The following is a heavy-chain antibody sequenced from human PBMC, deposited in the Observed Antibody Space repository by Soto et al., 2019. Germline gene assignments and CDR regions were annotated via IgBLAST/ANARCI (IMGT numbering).Heavy chain of an antibody. Sequence: QVQLVQSGAEVKTPGASVKVSCKASGYTFTSYGINWVRQAPGQGLEWMGWISTYNGNTNYAQRLQGRVTMTTDTSTSTAYMELRSLRSDDMGVYYCARDTYGLFDSWGQGTLVTVSS. V-gene: IGHV1-18*03. CDR3: ARDTYGLFDS. CDR2: ISTYNGNT. J-gene: IGHJ4*02. CDR1: GYTFTSYG. D-gene: IGHD3-10*01.